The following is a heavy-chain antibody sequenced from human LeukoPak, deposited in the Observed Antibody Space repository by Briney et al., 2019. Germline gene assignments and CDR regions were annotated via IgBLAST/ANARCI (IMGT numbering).Heavy chain of an antibody. CDR2: ISSSSSTI. J-gene: IGHJ4*02. Sequence: GGSLRLSCAASGFTFSSYSMNWVRQAPGKGLEWVSYISSSSSTIYYADSVKGRYTISRDNAKNSLYLQMNSLRDEDTAVYYCAREESGSYFLWSVGYSDYWGQGTLVTVSS. CDR3: AREESGSYFLWSVGYSDY. CDR1: GFTFSSYS. V-gene: IGHV3-48*02. D-gene: IGHD1-26*01.